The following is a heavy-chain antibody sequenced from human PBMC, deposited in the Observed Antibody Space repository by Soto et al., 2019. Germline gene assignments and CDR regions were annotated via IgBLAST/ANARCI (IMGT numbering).Heavy chain of an antibody. CDR3: ARVYGSRNGYGMDV. Sequence: PGGSLRLSCAASGFTFSSYAMHWVRQAPGKGLEWVAVISYGGSNKYYADSVKGRFTISRDNSKNTLYLQMNSLRAEDTAVYYCARVYGSRNGYGMDVWGQGTTVTVSS. J-gene: IGHJ6*02. CDR1: GFTFSSYA. CDR2: ISYGGSNK. V-gene: IGHV3-30-3*01. D-gene: IGHD3-10*01.